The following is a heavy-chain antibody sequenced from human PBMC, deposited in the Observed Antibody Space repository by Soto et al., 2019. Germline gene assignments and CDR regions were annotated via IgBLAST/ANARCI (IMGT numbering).Heavy chain of an antibody. J-gene: IGHJ5*02. CDR3: ARVIDRNWFDP. Sequence: GGSLRLSCAASGFTFSYYYMSWIRQAPGKGLEWVSYMSSSGRNIYYADSVKGRFTISRDNAKNSLYLQMNSLRAEDTAVYYCARVIDRNWFDPWGQGTLVTVSS. V-gene: IGHV3-11*01. CDR2: MSSSGRNI. CDR1: GFTFSYYY.